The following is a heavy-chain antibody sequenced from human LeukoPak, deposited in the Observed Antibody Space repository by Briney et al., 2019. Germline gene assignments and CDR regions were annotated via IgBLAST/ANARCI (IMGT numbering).Heavy chain of an antibody. D-gene: IGHD3-16*01. J-gene: IGHJ4*02. Sequence: GGSLRLFCAASGFSLSDYLMSWVRQAPGKGLEWISYITASGRSTNYADSVKGRFTISRDNAKNSVVLLMNSLRAEDTAVYYCTRERRGSYYAFESWGQGALVSVSS. CDR1: GFSLSDYL. CDR2: ITASGRST. V-gene: IGHV3-11*01. CDR3: TRERRGSYYAFES.